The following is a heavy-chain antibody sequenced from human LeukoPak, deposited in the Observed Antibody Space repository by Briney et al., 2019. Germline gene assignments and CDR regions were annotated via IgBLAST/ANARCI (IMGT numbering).Heavy chain of an antibody. CDR1: GFTLDDYA. D-gene: IGHD3-3*01. V-gene: IGHV3-43*02. CDR2: ISGDGGST. Sequence: GGPLRLSCADSGFTLDDYARHWVPHAPGKGLEWVSLISGDGGSTYYADSVKGRFTISRENNNNSMYLQMNSLRTEDTAVYYGAKDPGNGYDFWSGYSDNWCDPWGQGTRVSVSS. J-gene: IGHJ5*02. CDR3: AKDPGNGYDFWSGYSDNWCDP.